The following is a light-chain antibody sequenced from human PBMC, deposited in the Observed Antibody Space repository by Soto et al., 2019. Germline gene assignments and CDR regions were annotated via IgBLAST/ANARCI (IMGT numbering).Light chain of an antibody. J-gene: IGKJ2*01. CDR3: VQGTHWPPFT. CDR2: RVS. Sequence: VVMTQSPLSLPVTLGQAASISCRSSQIFVYSDGNTYLNWIQHRPGPSPRLLINRVSNRDSGVADRFSGSGSGTNFTLKISRVEAEDVGVYYCVQGTHWPPFTFGQGTKLEIK. CDR1: QIFVYSDGNTY. V-gene: IGKV2-30*01.